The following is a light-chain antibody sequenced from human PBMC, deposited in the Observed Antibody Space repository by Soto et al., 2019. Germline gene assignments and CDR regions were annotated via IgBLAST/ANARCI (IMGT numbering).Light chain of an antibody. V-gene: IGKV3-11*01. J-gene: IGKJ5*01. CDR3: QQRKDWPPLT. CDR1: QNVENY. Sequence: ETVLTQSPATLSLSPGERATLSCRASQNVENYLAWYQQKPGQAPRLLVYDASNRATGIPARFSGSGFGTDFTLTISSLEPEDFAVYYCQQRKDWPPLTFGQGTRLDI. CDR2: DAS.